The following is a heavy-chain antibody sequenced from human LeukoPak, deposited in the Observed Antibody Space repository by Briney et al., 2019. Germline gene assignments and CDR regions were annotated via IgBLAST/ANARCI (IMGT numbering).Heavy chain of an antibody. J-gene: IGHJ5*02. CDR1: GGSISSSSYY. CDR2: IYYSGST. V-gene: IGHV4-39*02. CDR3: AGEGRYYDILTGYYPNLNWFDP. D-gene: IGHD3-9*01. Sequence: SETLSLTCTVSGGSISSSSYYWGWIRQPPGKGLEWIGSIYYSGSTYYNPSLKSRVTISVDTSKNQFSLKLSSVTAADTAVYYCAGEGRYYDILTGYYPNLNWFDPWGQGTLVTVSS.